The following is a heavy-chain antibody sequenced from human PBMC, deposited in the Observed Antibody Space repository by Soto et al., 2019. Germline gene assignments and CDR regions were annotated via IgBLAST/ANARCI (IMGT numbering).Heavy chain of an antibody. CDR2: MNPNSGNT. J-gene: IGHJ4*02. V-gene: IGHV1-8*01. D-gene: IGHD2-15*01. Sequence: ASLKVSCKASGYTFTIYDINWVRQATGQGLEWMGWMNPNSGNTGYSQKFQGRVTITRDTSASTAYMELSSLRSEDTAVYYCARDLGGWPDYWGQGTLVTVSS. CDR1: GYTFTIYD. CDR3: ARDLGGWPDY.